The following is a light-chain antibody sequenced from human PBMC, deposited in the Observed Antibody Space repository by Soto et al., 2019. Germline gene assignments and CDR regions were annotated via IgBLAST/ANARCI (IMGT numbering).Light chain of an antibody. CDR1: SSNIGAGYD. V-gene: IGLV1-40*01. CDR3: QSYDSSLRGSNV. CDR2: GNN. Sequence: QSVLTQPPSVSGAPGQRVTISCTGTSSNIGAGYDVYWYQQLPGTAPKLLISGNNNRPSGVPDRFSGSRSGTAASLAITGLQAEDAADYYCQSYDSSLRGSNVFGTGTKVTVL. J-gene: IGLJ1*01.